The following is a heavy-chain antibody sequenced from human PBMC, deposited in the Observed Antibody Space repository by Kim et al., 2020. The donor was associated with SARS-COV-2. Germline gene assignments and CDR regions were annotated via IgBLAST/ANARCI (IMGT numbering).Heavy chain of an antibody. J-gene: IGHJ4*02. CDR1: GFIFSNYA. Sequence: GGSLRLSCAASGFIFSNYAMNWVRQAPGKGLEWLAYISDNGNTMYYEDSVKGRFTISRDNAKGSLYLEMDSLRPEDTALYYCARGFCAGSTCYSGGHWGQGALVTVSS. D-gene: IGHD2-15*01. CDR2: ISDNGNTM. CDR3: ARGFCAGSTCYSGGH. V-gene: IGHV3-48*03.